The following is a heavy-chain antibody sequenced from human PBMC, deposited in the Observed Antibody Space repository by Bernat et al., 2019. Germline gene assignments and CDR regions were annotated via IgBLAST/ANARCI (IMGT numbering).Heavy chain of an antibody. J-gene: IGHJ4*02. CDR3: ASGLRIAEHRY. CDR1: GFTFSSYA. D-gene: IGHD6-6*01. Sequence: VQLVESGGGLVQPGGSLRLSCAASGFTFSSYAMSWVRQAPGKGLEWIGSIYYSGSTYYNPSLKSRVTISVDTSKNQFSLKLSSVTAADTAVYYCASGLRIAEHRYWGQGTLVTVSS. V-gene: IGHV4-59*05. CDR2: IYYSGST.